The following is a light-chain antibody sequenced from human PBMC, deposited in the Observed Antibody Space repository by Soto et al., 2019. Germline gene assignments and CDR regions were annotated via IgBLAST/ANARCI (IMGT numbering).Light chain of an antibody. CDR3: QQHSNWPPIT. V-gene: IGKV3-11*01. CDR2: DAS. Sequence: EIMLNQSPCTLSLSPGERATLSCRASQSVSSSSLAWYQHKRGQAPRLLIYDASDRATGIPGRFSGSGSGTDFTLTISSLEPEDFAVYYCQQHSNWPPITFGQGTRLEIK. J-gene: IGKJ5*01. CDR1: QSVSSSS.